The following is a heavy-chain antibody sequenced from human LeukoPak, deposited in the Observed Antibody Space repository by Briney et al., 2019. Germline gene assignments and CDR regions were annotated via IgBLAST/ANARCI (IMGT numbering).Heavy chain of an antibody. J-gene: IGHJ4*02. CDR1: GFTFDVYA. CDR2: ISWNSGSI. CDR3: AKSRVSGYRHPFDY. Sequence: GRSLRLFCAASGFTFDVYAMHWVRQAPRKGLEWVSGISWNSGSIGYADPVKGRFTISRDNAKNSLYLQMNSLRAEDTASYYCAKSRVSGYRHPFDYWGQGTLVTVSS. D-gene: IGHD3-22*01. V-gene: IGHV3-9*01.